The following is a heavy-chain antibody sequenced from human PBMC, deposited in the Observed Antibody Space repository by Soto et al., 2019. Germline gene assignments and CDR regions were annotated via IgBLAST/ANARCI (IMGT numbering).Heavy chain of an antibody. D-gene: IGHD5-18*01. V-gene: IGHV3-30-3*01. CDR3: ARDRRGYSYGYGPGDY. CDR2: ISYDGSNK. CDR1: GFTFSSYA. Sequence: GGSLRLSCAASGFTFSSYAMHWVRQAPGKGLEWVAVISYDGSNKYYADSVKGRFTISRDNSKNTLYLQMNSLRAEDTAVYYCARDRRGYSYGYGPGDYWGQGTLVTVSS. J-gene: IGHJ4*02.